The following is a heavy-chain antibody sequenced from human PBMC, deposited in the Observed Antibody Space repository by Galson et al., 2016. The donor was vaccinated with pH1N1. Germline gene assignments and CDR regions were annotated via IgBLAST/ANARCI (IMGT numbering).Heavy chain of an antibody. D-gene: IGHD7-27*01. Sequence: SLRLSCAASGFAFSSYEMNWVRQAPGKGLEWVSHISRSGSTIHYADSVKGRFTVSRDNAKNSLYLQMNSLRAEDTAVYYCARSRVWGLTDAWGQGTLVTVSS. CDR3: ARSRVWGLTDA. V-gene: IGHV3-48*03. CDR1: GFAFSSYE. J-gene: IGHJ5*02. CDR2: ISRSGSTI.